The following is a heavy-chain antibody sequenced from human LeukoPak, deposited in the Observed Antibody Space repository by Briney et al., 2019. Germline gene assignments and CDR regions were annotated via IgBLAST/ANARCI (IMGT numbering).Heavy chain of an antibody. D-gene: IGHD4-4*01. V-gene: IGHV3-23*01. J-gene: IGHJ4*02. CDR3: ARDGGHPLTSYYRAY. CDR2: IIGSGGNT. Sequence: GGSLRLSCAASGFTFYTYAMTWVREAPGKGVEWVSTIIGSGGNTFYADFVKGRFTISRDNSKNTLSLQLTSLRAEDTGIYFCARDGGHPLTSYYRAYWGQGTLVTVSS. CDR1: GFTFYTYA.